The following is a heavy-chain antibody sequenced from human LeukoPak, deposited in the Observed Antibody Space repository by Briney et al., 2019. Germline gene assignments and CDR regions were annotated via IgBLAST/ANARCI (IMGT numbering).Heavy chain of an antibody. CDR3: ARGGWFGELLRPFDY. Sequence: GGSLRLSCAASGFTFSSYSMNWVRQAPGKGLEWVSSISSSSSYIYYADSVKGRFTISRENAKNSLYLQMNSLKAGDTAVYYCARGGWFGELLRPFDYWGQGSLVTVSS. D-gene: IGHD3-10*01. CDR1: GFTFSSYS. J-gene: IGHJ4*02. CDR2: ISSSSSYI. V-gene: IGHV3-21*01.